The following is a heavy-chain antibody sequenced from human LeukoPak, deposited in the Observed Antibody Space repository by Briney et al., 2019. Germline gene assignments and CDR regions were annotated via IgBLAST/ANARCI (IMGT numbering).Heavy chain of an antibody. CDR3: ARGGIRTGDAFDI. CDR1: GFTFSSYA. V-gene: IGHV3-23*01. CDR2: ISSSADST. Sequence: GGSLRLSCEASGFTFSSYAMSWVRQAPGKGLAWVSVISSSADSTYYADSVKGRFTISRANAKNSLYLQMNSLRAEDTAVYYCARGGIRTGDAFDIWGQGTMVTVSS. D-gene: IGHD7-27*01. J-gene: IGHJ3*02.